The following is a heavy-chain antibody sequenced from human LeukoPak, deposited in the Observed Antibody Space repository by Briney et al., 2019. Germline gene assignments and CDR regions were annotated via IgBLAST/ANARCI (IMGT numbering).Heavy chain of an antibody. CDR1: GGTFSAYY. CDR2: INHSGIT. J-gene: IGHJ2*01. V-gene: IGHV4-34*01. CDR3: ASRYSSAWGSHWCFDP. D-gene: IGHD6-19*01. Sequence: SETLSLTCAVYGGTFSAYYWIWIRQPPGKGLQWIGEINHSGITNYNPSLKSRVTISVDTSKNQFSLKLSSVTAADTAVYYCASRYSSAWGSHWCFDPWGRGTPVTVSS.